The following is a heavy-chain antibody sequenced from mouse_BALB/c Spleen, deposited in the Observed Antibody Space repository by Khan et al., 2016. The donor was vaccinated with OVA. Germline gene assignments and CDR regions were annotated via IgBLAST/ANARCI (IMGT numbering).Heavy chain of an antibody. CDR2: ISYSGNT. CDR3: ARVYGGDFDY. D-gene: IGHD1-1*01. Sequence: EVQLVESGPGLVKPSQSLSLICTVTGYSITSGYAWNWIRQFPGNKLEWMGFISYSGNTNYNPSLKSRISITRDTSKNQFFLHLNSVTTEDTATYYCARVYGGDFDYWGQGTTLTVSS. J-gene: IGHJ2*01. V-gene: IGHV3-2*02. CDR1: GYSITSGYA.